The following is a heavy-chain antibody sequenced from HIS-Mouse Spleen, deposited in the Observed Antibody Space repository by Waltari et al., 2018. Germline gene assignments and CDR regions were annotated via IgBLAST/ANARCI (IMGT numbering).Heavy chain of an antibody. D-gene: IGHD3-10*01. CDR3: ATRARVRGVIDH. Sequence: QVQLQQWGAGLLKPSETLSLTCAVYGGSFSGYYWSWIRQPPGKGLEWIGEINHSGSTNYNPSLKSRVTISVDTSKNQFSLKLSSVTAADTAVYYCATRARVRGVIDHWGQGTLVTVSS. CDR2: INHSGST. CDR1: GGSFSGYY. V-gene: IGHV4-34*01. J-gene: IGHJ4*02.